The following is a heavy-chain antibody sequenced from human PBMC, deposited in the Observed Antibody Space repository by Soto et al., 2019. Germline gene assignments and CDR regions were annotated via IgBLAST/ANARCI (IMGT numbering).Heavy chain of an antibody. CDR3: ARVAPRTTLKYYFDY. CDR2: IYYSGST. V-gene: IGHV4-59*01. CDR1: GGSISSYY. D-gene: IGHD4-17*01. J-gene: IGHJ4*02. Sequence: SETLSLTCTVSGGSISSYYWSWIRQPPGKGLEWIGYIYYSGSTNYNPSLKSRVTISVDTSKNQFSLKLSSVTAADTAVYYCARVAPRTTLKYYFDYWGQGTLVTVSS.